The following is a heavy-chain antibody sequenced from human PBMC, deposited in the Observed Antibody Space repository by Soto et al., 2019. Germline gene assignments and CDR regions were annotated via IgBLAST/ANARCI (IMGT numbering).Heavy chain of an antibody. J-gene: IGHJ4*02. CDR2: IYYSGST. CDR1: GGSISSSSYY. D-gene: IGHD6-6*01. CDR3: ARRPSIAARPFDY. Sequence: QLQLQESGPGLVKPSETLSLTCTVSGGSISSSSYYWGWIRQPPGKGLEWIGSIYYSGSTYYNPSLKSRVTISVDTSKNQFSLKLSSVTAADTAVYYCARRPSIAARPFDYWGQGTLVTVSS. V-gene: IGHV4-39*01.